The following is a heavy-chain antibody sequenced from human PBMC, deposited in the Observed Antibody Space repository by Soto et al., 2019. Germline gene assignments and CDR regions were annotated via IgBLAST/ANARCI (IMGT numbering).Heavy chain of an antibody. D-gene: IGHD6-6*01. V-gene: IGHV3-33*01. CDR3: ARDDVAVRPGWFDP. CDR2: ILYDGSDK. CDR1: GFTFSSYG. Sequence: GGSLRLSCAASGFTFSSYGMHWVRQAPGRGLEWVAHILYDGSDKYYVDSVKGRFTISRDNSKNTLYLQMNSLRAEDTAVYYCARDDVAVRPGWFDPWGQGTLVTVSS. J-gene: IGHJ5*02.